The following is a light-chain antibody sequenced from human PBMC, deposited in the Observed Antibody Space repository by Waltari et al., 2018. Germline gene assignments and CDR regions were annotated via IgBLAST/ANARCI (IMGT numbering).Light chain of an antibody. J-gene: IGLJ1*01. V-gene: IGLV2-23*02. CDR3: CSYAGRGTYV. CDR2: EVI. CDR1: TNDDGNYDL. Sequence: QSALTQPASVSGPPGQSNTTSSTGTTNDDGNYDLASWYQHHPGKAPNLLICEVIKRPSGVSSRFSGSKSGSTASLIISGLQPDDEADYYCCSYAGRGTYVFGSGTKVTVL.